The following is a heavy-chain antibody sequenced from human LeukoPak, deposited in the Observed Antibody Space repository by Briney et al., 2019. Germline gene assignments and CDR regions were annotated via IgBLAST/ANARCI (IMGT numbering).Heavy chain of an antibody. CDR3: ARAIAVAGQGFDY. Sequence: PSETLSLTCAVYGGSFSGYYWSWIRQPPGKGLEWIGEINHSGSTNYNPSLKSRVIISVDTSKNQFSLKLSSVTAADTAVYYCARAIAVAGQGFDYWGQGTLVTVSS. J-gene: IGHJ4*02. CDR2: INHSGST. D-gene: IGHD6-19*01. V-gene: IGHV4-34*01. CDR1: GGSFSGYY.